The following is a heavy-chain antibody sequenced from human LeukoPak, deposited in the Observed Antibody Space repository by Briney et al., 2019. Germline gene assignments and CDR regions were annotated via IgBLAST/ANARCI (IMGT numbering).Heavy chain of an antibody. CDR2: IYTSGST. CDR3: ARDMAAPGTSNPFYYFDY. CDR1: GSSISSSSYY. V-gene: IGHV4-61*02. D-gene: IGHD6-13*01. Sequence: PSETLSLTCTVSGSSISSSSYYWGWIRQPAGKGLEWIGRIYTSGSTNYNPSLKSRVTMSVDTSKNQFSLKLSSVTAADTAVYYCARDMAAPGTSNPFYYFDYWGQGTLVTVSS. J-gene: IGHJ4*02.